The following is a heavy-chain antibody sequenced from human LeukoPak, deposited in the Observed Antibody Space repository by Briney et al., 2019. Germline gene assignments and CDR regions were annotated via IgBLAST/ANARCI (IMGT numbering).Heavy chain of an antibody. Sequence: GGSLRLSCAASGFTFSSYGMSWVRQAPGKGLEWVSAISGSGGSTYYADSVKGRFTISRDNSKNTLYLQMNSLRAEDTAVYYCAKEGVGQQPLPYYYMDVWGKGTTVTISS. CDR2: ISGSGGST. D-gene: IGHD1/OR15-1a*01. J-gene: IGHJ6*03. CDR1: GFTFSSYG. CDR3: AKEGVGQQPLPYYYMDV. V-gene: IGHV3-23*01.